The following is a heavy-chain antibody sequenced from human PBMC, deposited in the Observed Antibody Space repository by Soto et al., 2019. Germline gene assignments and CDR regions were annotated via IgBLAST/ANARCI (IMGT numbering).Heavy chain of an antibody. J-gene: IGHJ4*02. V-gene: IGHV1-3*01. CDR1: GYTFTSYA. D-gene: IGHD6-19*01. Sequence: GASVKVSCKASGYTFTSYAMHWVRQAPGQRLEWMGWINAGNGNTKYSQKFQGRVTITRDTSASTAYMELSSLRSEDTAVYYCARDGMGIAVAGTGYRGQGTLVTVSS. CDR2: INAGNGNT. CDR3: ARDGMGIAVAGTGY.